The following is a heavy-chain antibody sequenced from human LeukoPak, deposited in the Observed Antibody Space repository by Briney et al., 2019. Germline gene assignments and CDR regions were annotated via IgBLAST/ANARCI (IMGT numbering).Heavy chain of an antibody. CDR3: AKDQTTVTYYYYYYMDV. CDR1: GFTFSSYG. V-gene: IGHV3-30*02. Sequence: GGSLRLPCAASGFTFSSYGMHWVRQAPGKGLEWVTFIRYDGSNQYHADSVKGRFTISRDNSKNMLYLQMNSLRAEDTAVYYCAKDQTTVTYYYYYYMDVWGKGTTVTVSS. J-gene: IGHJ6*03. D-gene: IGHD4-11*01. CDR2: IRYDGSNQ.